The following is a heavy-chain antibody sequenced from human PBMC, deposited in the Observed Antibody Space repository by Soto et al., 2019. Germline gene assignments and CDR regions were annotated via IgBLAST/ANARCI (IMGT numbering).Heavy chain of an antibody. D-gene: IGHD1-1*01. V-gene: IGHV3-53*01. CDR2: LYDVDGA. Sequence: DVQLVESGGGLMQPGESLRLSCAASGLTVSGKKYVAWVRQAPGKVLEWVSALYDVDGAFYSDSVKGRFTTSSDRPKTTVNLQMNDLRPADTGVYYCATWHEREHAYDVWGQGTTVTVSS. CDR3: ATWHEREHAYDV. J-gene: IGHJ3*01. CDR1: GLTVSGKKY.